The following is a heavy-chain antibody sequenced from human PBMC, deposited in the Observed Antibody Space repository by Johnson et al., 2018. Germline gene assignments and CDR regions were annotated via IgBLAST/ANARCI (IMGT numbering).Heavy chain of an antibody. CDR3: ARGRGTMIVVPDAFDI. D-gene: IGHD3-22*01. V-gene: IGHV4-34*01. J-gene: IGHJ3*02. Sequence: QVQLQQWGAGLLKPSETLSLTCAVYGGSFSGYYWSWIRQPPGKGLEWIGEINHSGSTNYNPSLKSRVTISVDTSKNQFSLKLSSVTAGDTAVYYCARGRGTMIVVPDAFDIWGQGTMVTVSS. CDR1: GGSFSGYY. CDR2: INHSGST.